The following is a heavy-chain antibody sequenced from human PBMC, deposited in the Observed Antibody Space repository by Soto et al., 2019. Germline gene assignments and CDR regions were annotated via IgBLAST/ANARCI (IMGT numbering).Heavy chain of an antibody. CDR1: GFTFSSYW. Sequence: PGGSLRLSCAASGFTFSSYWMHWVRQAPGKGLVWVSRINSDGSSTSYADSVKGRFTISRDNAKNTLYLQMNSLRAEDTAVYYCASGLLWFGTTPYYYGMDVWGQGTTVTSP. CDR2: INSDGSST. D-gene: IGHD3-10*01. V-gene: IGHV3-74*01. CDR3: ASGLLWFGTTPYYYGMDV. J-gene: IGHJ6*02.